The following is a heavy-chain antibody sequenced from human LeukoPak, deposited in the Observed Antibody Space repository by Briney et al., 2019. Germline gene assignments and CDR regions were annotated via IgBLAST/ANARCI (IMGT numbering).Heavy chain of an antibody. CDR3: AKGPLRFGELDY. D-gene: IGHD3-10*01. CDR2: IRQDGSQT. CDR1: GFTFTDYW. J-gene: IGHJ4*02. Sequence: PGGSLRLSCAASGFTFTDYWMAWVRQAPGKGLEWVASIRQDGSQTYYVDSVKGRFTISRDNAKNSLYLQMNTLRAGDTGVYYCAKGPLRFGELDYWGQGTLVTVSS. V-gene: IGHV3-7*01.